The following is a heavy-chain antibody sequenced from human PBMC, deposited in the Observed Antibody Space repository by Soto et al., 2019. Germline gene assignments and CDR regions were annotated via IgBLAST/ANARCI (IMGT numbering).Heavy chain of an antibody. CDR2: ISYDGSNK. V-gene: IGHV3-30*18. CDR3: AKGDYDFWSGYYSPNYYYYGMDV. CDR1: GLTFSSYG. Sequence: PGGSLRLSCAASGLTFSSYGMHWVRQAPGKGLEWVAVISYDGSNKYYADSVKGRFTISRDNSKNTLYLQMNSLRAEDTAVYYCAKGDYDFWSGYYSPNYYYYGMDVWGQGTTVTVSS. J-gene: IGHJ6*02. D-gene: IGHD3-3*01.